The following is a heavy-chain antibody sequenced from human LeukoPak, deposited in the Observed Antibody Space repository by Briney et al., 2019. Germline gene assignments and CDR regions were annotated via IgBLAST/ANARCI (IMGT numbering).Heavy chain of an antibody. CDR1: GGSISSSNR. J-gene: IGHJ3*02. CDR2: LYHSGST. Sequence: SETLSLTCAVSGGSISSSNRRSWVRPPPGKGLEWIGELYHSGSTNYIPSLKRRVTMSVDTSKIQFSLKLSSVTAADTAVYYCARIGRVLGAFDIWGQGTTVTVSS. V-gene: IGHV4-4*02. CDR3: ARIGRVLGAFDI. D-gene: IGHD6-6*01.